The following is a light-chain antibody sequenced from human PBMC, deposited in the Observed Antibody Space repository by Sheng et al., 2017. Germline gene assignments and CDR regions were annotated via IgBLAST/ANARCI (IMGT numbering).Light chain of an antibody. CDR2: SDS. V-gene: IGLV1-44*01. J-gene: IGLJ3*02. Sequence: QSVLTQPPSASGTPGQRVTISCFGTSSNTGRNFVNWFQQLPGTAPRLLIYSDSYRPSGVPDRFSGSKSGTSASLAISGLQSEDEADYYCAAWDDSLDGYWVFGGGTKLTVL. CDR1: SSNTGRNF. CDR3: AAWDDSLDGYWV.